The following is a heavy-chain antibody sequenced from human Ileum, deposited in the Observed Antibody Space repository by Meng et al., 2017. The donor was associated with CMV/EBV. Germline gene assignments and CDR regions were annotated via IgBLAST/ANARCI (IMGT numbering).Heavy chain of an antibody. D-gene: IGHD3-22*01. CDR3: AGGLDYCISAYDYVQPPTHFDC. V-gene: IGHV3-21*01. J-gene: IGHJ4*02. Sequence: GESLKISCAASGFTFSTYAMNWVRQAPGEGLEWVSSISSRSNHIHYADSVRGRFTVSRDNAKNSLYLQMNSLRAEDTAVYYCAGGLDYCISAYDYVQPPTHFDCWGQGSLVTVSS. CDR2: ISSRSNHI. CDR1: GFTFSTYA.